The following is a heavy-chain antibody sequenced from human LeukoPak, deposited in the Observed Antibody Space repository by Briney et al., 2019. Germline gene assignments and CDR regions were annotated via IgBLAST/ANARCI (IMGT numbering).Heavy chain of an antibody. J-gene: IGHJ3*02. D-gene: IGHD5-18*01. V-gene: IGHV4-39*01. CDR3: ARRWLLSIYSNAQGGAFDI. CDR1: GGSISSSSYY. Sequence: PSETLSLTCTVSGGSISSSSYYWGWIRQPPGKGLEWIGSIYYSGSTYYNPSLKSRVTISVDTSKNQFSLKLSSVTAADTAVYYCARRWLLSIYSNAQGGAFDIWGRGTMVTVSS. CDR2: IYYSGST.